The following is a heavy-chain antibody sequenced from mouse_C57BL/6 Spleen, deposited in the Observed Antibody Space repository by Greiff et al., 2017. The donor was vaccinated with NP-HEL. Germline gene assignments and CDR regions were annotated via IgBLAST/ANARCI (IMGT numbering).Heavy chain of an antibody. D-gene: IGHD1-1*01. CDR2: IYPRSGNT. Sequence: QVQLKQSGAELARPGASVKLSCKASGYTFTSYGISWVKQRTGQGLEWIGEIYPRSGNTYYNEKFKGKATLTADKSSSTAYMELRSLTSEDSAVYFCASAYGSSYPNWYFDVWGTGTTVTVSS. J-gene: IGHJ1*03. CDR1: GYTFTSYG. V-gene: IGHV1-81*01. CDR3: ASAYGSSYPNWYFDV.